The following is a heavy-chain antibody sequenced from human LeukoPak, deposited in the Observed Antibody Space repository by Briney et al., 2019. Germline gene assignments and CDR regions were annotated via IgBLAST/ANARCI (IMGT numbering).Heavy chain of an antibody. CDR2: INPNSGGT. CDR3: AREQWELLTVFDY. Sequence: ASVKVPCKASGYTFTGYYMHWVRQAPGQGLEWMGWINPNSGGTNYAQKFQGRVTMTRDTSISTAYMELSRLRSDDTAVYYCAREQWELLTVFDYWGQGTLVTVSS. J-gene: IGHJ4*02. CDR1: GYTFTGYY. D-gene: IGHD1-26*01. V-gene: IGHV1-2*02.